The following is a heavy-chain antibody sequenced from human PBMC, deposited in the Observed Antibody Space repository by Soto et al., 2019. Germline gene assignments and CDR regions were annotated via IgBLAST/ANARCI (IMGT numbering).Heavy chain of an antibody. CDR1: GGSFSGYY. CDR2: INHSGST. Sequence: PSETLSLTCAVYGGSFSGYYWSWIRQPPGKGLEWIGEINHSGSTNYNPSLKSRVTISVDTSKNQFSLKLSSVTAADTAVYYCARGSPVDYSSSWYFDYWGQGTLVTVSS. V-gene: IGHV4-34*01. D-gene: IGHD6-13*01. CDR3: ARGSPVDYSSSWYFDY. J-gene: IGHJ4*02.